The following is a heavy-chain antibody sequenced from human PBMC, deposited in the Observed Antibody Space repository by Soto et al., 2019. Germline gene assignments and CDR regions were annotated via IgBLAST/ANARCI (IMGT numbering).Heavy chain of an antibody. Sequence: GESLKISCKGSGYSFTSYWISWVRQMPGKGLEWMGGIDPSDSYTNYSPSFQGHVTISADKSISTAYLQWSSLKASDTAMYYCAAGLYCSGGSCYYYYGMDVWGQGTTVTVSS. CDR3: AAGLYCSGGSCYYYYGMDV. D-gene: IGHD2-15*01. CDR1: GYSFTSYW. J-gene: IGHJ6*02. V-gene: IGHV5-10-1*01. CDR2: IDPSDSYT.